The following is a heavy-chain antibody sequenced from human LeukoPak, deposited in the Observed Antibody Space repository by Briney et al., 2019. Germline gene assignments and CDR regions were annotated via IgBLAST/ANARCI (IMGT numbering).Heavy chain of an antibody. CDR3: ARDAGTGWTSIDY. CDR1: GFTFSSYW. D-gene: IGHD6-19*01. Sequence: PGGSLRHSCAASGFTFSSYWMHWVRQAPGEGPVWVSLINRDGTNIAYGDSVKGRFTISRDNAKNTLDLQMKSLRSEDSAVYYCARDAGTGWTSIDYWGQGALVTVSS. V-gene: IGHV3-74*01. CDR2: INRDGTNI. J-gene: IGHJ4*02.